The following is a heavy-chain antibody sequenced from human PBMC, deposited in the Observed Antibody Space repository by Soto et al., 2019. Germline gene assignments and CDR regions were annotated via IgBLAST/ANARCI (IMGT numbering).Heavy chain of an antibody. CDR2: IYYNGNT. J-gene: IGHJ4*02. D-gene: IGHD4-4*01. V-gene: IGHV4-31*03. CDR1: GDSISSGGSY. CDR3: ASFNARLTPATVLH. Sequence: QVQLQESGPGLVKPSQTLSLTCIVSGDSISSGGSYWTWIRQHPGKGLEWIGYIYYNGNTYYNPSLMSRITISVDTSNNQFSLKLNSVTAADTAVYYCASFNARLTPATVLHWGQGTLVTVSS.